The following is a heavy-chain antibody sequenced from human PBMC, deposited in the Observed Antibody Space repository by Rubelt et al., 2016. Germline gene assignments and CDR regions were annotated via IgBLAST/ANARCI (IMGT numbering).Heavy chain of an antibody. Sequence: GGSLRLSCAASGFTFSNAWMSWVRQAPGKGLEWVGRIKSKTDGGTTDYAAPVKGRFTISRDDSKNTLYLQMNSLKTEDTAVYYCTTDSRDYYDSSGYNRGDAFEIWGQGTMVTVSS. CDR2: IKSKTDGGTT. CDR1: GFTFSNAW. V-gene: IGHV3-15*01. D-gene: IGHD3-22*01. CDR3: TTDSRDYYDSSGYNRGDAFEI. J-gene: IGHJ3*02.